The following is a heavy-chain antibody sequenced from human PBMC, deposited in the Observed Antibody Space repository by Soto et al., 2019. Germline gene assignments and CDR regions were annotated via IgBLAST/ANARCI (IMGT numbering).Heavy chain of an antibody. CDR3: ARGAADTTMVDS. J-gene: IGHJ4*02. CDR1: GGSIRSYY. V-gene: IGHV4-59*01. D-gene: IGHD5-18*01. Sequence: SETLSLTCTVAGGSIRSYYWTWIRQPPGKGLEWLGYIFYSGSTFYNPSLKSRVTISIHTSKSQFSLQLTSVTAADTAVYYCARGAADTTMVDSWGQGTLVTVSS. CDR2: IFYSGST.